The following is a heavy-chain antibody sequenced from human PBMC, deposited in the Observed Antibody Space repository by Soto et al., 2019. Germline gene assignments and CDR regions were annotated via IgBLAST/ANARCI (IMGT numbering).Heavy chain of an antibody. CDR1: GFTFSSYS. CDR2: ISSSSSYI. Sequence: GGSLRLSCAASGFTFSSYSMNWVRQAPGKGLEWVSSISSSSSYIYYADSVKGRFTISRDNAKNSLYLQMNSLRAEDTAVYYCARARVIAARPKYFQHWGQGTLVTVSS. J-gene: IGHJ1*01. D-gene: IGHD6-6*01. V-gene: IGHV3-21*01. CDR3: ARARVIAARPKYFQH.